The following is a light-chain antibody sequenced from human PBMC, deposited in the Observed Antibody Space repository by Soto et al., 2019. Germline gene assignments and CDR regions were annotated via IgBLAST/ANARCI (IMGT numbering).Light chain of an antibody. Sequence: QSALTQPASVSGSPGQSITISCTGTSSDVGGYNYVSWYQQHPGKAPKLMIYEVSYRPSGVSNRFSGSKSGNTASLTISGLQAEDEADYYCAAWDHSLQGGVFGGGTKLTVL. CDR3: AAWDHSLQGGV. CDR1: SSDVGGYNY. CDR2: EVS. J-gene: IGLJ3*02. V-gene: IGLV2-14*01.